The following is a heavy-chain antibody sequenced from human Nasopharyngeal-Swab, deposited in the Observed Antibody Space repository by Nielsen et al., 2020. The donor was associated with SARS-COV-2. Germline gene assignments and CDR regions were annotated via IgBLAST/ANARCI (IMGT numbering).Heavy chain of an antibody. V-gene: IGHV4-34*01. CDR3: ARLPRIAAAGGY. J-gene: IGHJ4*02. CDR2: INHSGST. CDR1: GGSFSGYY. Sequence: GSLRLSCAVYGGSFSGYYCSWIRQPPGKGLEWIGEINHSGSTNYNPSLKSRVTISVDTSKNQFSLKLSSVTAADTAVYYCARLPRIAAAGGYWGQGTLVTVSS. D-gene: IGHD6-13*01.